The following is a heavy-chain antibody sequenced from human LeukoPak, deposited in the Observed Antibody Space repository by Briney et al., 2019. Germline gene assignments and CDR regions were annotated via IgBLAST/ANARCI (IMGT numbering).Heavy chain of an antibody. Sequence: SDTLSLTCTVSGDSLSGYYWTWIRHPPGKGLEWVGYIHYTGDTNSRTALKSRLTLSLDTSKRQFSLKLSSVIAADTAVYFCARGLLVGNTGYYFDFWGQGTPVTVSS. D-gene: IGHD1-26*01. CDR3: ARGLLVGNTGYYFDF. CDR2: IHYTGDT. J-gene: IGHJ4*02. V-gene: IGHV4-59*07. CDR1: GDSLSGYY.